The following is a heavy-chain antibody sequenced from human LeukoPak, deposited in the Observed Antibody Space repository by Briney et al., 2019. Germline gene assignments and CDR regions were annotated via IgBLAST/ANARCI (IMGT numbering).Heavy chain of an antibody. D-gene: IGHD4-17*01. CDR2: IYWDDDK. J-gene: IGHJ4*02. CDR1: GFSLSTSGVG. V-gene: IGHV2-5*02. CDR3: AHSGEGDYSLAFDY. Sequence: SGPTLVNPTQTLTLTCTCSGFSLSTSGVGVGWIRQPPGKALEWLALIYWDDDKRYSPSLKSRLTITKDTSKNQVVLTMTNMAPVDTAIYYCAHSGEGDYSLAFDYWGRGTLVTVSS.